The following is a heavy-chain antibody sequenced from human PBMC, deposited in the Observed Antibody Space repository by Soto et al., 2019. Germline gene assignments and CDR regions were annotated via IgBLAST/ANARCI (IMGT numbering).Heavy chain of an antibody. D-gene: IGHD3-22*01. CDR3: TRDKPPRISYYDSSGTFDY. CDR2: IWYDGSNK. CDR1: GFTFSSYG. Sequence: GGSLRLSCAASGFTFSSYGMHWVRQAPGKGLEWVAVIWYDGSNKYYADSVKGRFTISRDNSKNTLYLQMNSLRAEDTAVYYCTRDKPPRISYYDSSGTFDYWGQGTLVTVSS. V-gene: IGHV3-33*01. J-gene: IGHJ4*02.